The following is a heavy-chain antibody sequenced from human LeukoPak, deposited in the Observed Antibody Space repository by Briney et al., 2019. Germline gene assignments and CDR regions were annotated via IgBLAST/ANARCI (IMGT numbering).Heavy chain of an antibody. V-gene: IGHV1-69*05. CDR3: ARDTLGYCSSTSCYDFDY. CDR2: IIPIFGTA. Sequence: ASVKVSCKASGGTFSSYAISWVRQAPGQGLEWMGGIIPIFGTANYAQKLQGRVTMTTDTSTSTAYMELRSLRSDDTAVYYCARDTLGYCSSTSCYDFDYWGQGTLVTVSS. CDR1: GGTFSSYA. J-gene: IGHJ4*02. D-gene: IGHD2-2*01.